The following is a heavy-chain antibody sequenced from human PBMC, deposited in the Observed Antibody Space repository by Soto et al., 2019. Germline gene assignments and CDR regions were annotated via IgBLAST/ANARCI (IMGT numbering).Heavy chain of an antibody. J-gene: IGHJ6*02. D-gene: IGHD6-13*01. CDR1: GGSISSYY. CDR3: ARGTVEAAGGSYGMDV. Sequence: PSETLSLTCTVSGGSISSYYWSWIRQPPGKGLEWIGYIYYSGSTNYNPSLKSRVTISVDTSKNQFSLKLSSVTAADTAVYYCARGTVEAAGGSYGMDVWGQGTTVTVYS. V-gene: IGHV4-59*01. CDR2: IYYSGST.